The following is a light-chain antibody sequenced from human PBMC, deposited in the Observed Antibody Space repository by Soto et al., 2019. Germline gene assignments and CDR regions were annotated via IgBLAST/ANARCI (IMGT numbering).Light chain of an antibody. CDR2: DAS. CDR3: QQQRYWNPYT. J-gene: IGKJ2*01. CDR1: QSVSSY. V-gene: IGKV3-11*01. Sequence: EIVLTQSPATLSLSPGERATLSCRASQSVSSYLAWYQQKPGQAPRLLIYDASNSATGIAARFSGSGSGTDFTLTISILEPQDVAVSYCQQQRYWNPYTFGQGTKLEIK.